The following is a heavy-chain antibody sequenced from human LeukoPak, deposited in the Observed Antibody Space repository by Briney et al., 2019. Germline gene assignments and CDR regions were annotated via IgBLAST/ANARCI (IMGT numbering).Heavy chain of an antibody. CDR1: GYSISSGCY. Sequence: SETLSLTCAVSGYSISSGCYWGWIRQPPGKGLEWIGSIYDSGSTYYNPSLKSRVTISVDTSKNQFSLKLSSVTAADTAVYYCARTRYYYGSGSSYFDYWGQGTLVTVSS. CDR3: ARTRYYYGSGSSYFDY. D-gene: IGHD3-10*01. V-gene: IGHV4-38-2*01. J-gene: IGHJ4*02. CDR2: IYDSGST.